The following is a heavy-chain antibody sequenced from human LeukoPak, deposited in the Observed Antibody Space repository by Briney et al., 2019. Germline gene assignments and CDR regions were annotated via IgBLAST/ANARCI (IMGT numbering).Heavy chain of an antibody. D-gene: IGHD1-7*01. J-gene: IGHJ4*02. CDR3: ARDRVWNYGHFAY. Sequence: GGSLRLSCAASGFTFSSYAMHWVRQAPGKGLEWVAVISYDGSNKYYADSVKGRSTISRDNSKNTLYLQMNSLRAEDTAVCYCARDRVWNYGHFAYWGQGTLVTVSS. V-gene: IGHV3-30-3*01. CDR2: ISYDGSNK. CDR1: GFTFSSYA.